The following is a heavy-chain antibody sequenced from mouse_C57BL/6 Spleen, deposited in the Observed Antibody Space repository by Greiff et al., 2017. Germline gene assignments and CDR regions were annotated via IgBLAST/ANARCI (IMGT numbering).Heavy chain of an antibody. Sequence: EVQGVESGGGLVKPGGSLKLSCAASGFTFSDYGMHWVRQAPEKGLEWVAYISSGSSTIYYADTVKGRFTISRDNAKNTLFLQMTSLRSEDTAMYYCARREITTVVAPYYYAMDYWGQGTSVTVSS. J-gene: IGHJ4*01. CDR1: GFTFSDYG. D-gene: IGHD1-1*01. CDR3: ARREITTVVAPYYYAMDY. CDR2: ISSGSSTI. V-gene: IGHV5-17*01.